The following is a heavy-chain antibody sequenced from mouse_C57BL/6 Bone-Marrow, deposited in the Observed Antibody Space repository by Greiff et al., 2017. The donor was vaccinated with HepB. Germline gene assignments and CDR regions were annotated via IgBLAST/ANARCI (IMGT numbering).Heavy chain of an antibody. CDR3: ARRELGRDLDY. CDR2: INPGSGGT. Sequence: QVQLQQSGAELVRPGTSVKVSCKASGYAFTNYLIEWVKQRPGQGLEWIGVINPGSGGTNYNEKFKGKATLTADKSSSTAYMQLSSLTSEDSAVYFCARRELGRDLDYWGQGTTLTVSS. V-gene: IGHV1-54*01. CDR1: GYAFTNYL. D-gene: IGHD4-1*01. J-gene: IGHJ2*01.